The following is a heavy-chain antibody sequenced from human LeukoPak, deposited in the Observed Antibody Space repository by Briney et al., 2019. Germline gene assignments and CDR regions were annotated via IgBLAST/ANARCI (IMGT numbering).Heavy chain of an antibody. Sequence: PSQTLSLTCAVSGASISSGGYSWSWIRQPPGKGLEWIGYIYHSGSTYYNPSLKSRVTISVDRSKNQFSLKLSSVTAADTAVYYCARGKPAFDLWGRGTLVTVSS. J-gene: IGHJ2*01. CDR2: IYHSGST. CDR1: GASISSGGYS. CDR3: ARGKPAFDL. V-gene: IGHV4-30-2*01.